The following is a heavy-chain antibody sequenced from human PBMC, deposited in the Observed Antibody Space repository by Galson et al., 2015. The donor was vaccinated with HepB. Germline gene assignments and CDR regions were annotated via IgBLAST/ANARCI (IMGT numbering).Heavy chain of an antibody. CDR3: ARGYYGSGECAHHFDY. CDR2: TYYRSKWYN. Sequence: CAISGDSVSSYSAACNWIRQSPSRGLEWLGRTYYRSKWYNDYAVAVKSRITINPDTSKNQFSLQLNSVTPEDTAVYYCARGYYGSGECAHHFDYWGQGTLVTVSS. CDR1: GDSVSSYSAA. D-gene: IGHD3-10*01. J-gene: IGHJ4*02. V-gene: IGHV6-1*01.